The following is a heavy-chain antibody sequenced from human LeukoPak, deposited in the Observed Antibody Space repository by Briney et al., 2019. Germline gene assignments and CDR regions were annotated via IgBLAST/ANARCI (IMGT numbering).Heavy chain of an antibody. CDR2: ISAYNGNT. Sequence: ASVKVSCKASGFTFTSFGFSWVRQAPGQGLEWLGWISAYNGNTNYAQSLQGRVTMTTDTSTSTAYMELRSLRSDDTAVYYCARGLVPAVFFDYWGQGTLVTVSS. J-gene: IGHJ4*02. CDR1: GFTFTSFG. V-gene: IGHV1-18*01. CDR3: ARGLVPAVFFDY. D-gene: IGHD2-2*01.